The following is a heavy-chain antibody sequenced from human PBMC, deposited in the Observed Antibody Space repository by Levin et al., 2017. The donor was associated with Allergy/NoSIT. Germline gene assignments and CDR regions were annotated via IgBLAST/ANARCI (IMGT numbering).Heavy chain of an antibody. D-gene: IGHD5-12*01. V-gene: IGHV3-30*18. CDR2: LSSDGINK. CDR3: AKDLWGSAYDSPHDY. J-gene: IGHJ4*02. CDR1: GFTFSSYG. Sequence: GGSLRLSCAASGFTFSSYGMHWVRQAPGKGLEWVALLSSDGINKYYADSVKGRFTISRDNSENTLYLQMNSLRAEDTAVYYCAKDLWGSAYDSPHDYWGQGTLVTVSS.